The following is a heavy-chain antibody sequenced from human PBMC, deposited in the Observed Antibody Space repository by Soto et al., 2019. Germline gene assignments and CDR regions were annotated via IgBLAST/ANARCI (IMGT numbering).Heavy chain of an antibody. D-gene: IGHD3-10*01. CDR2: IIPIFEST. V-gene: IGHV1-69*01. J-gene: IGHJ5*02. CDR1: GDAFSSYV. Sequence: QVQLVQSGTEVKKTGSSVKDSCHQASGDAFSSYVISWLRQVPGQGLEWVGGIIPIFESTDYSQKFQGRVTITADESTRTAYMEMRGLRLDDSAVYYCARGGPYGSGRQFDPWGQGTLVTVSS. CDR3: ARGGPYGSGRQFDP.